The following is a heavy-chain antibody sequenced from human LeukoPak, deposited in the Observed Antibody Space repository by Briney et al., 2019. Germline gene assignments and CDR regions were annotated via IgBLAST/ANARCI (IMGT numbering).Heavy chain of an antibody. CDR3: AGDLVESAARFGG. J-gene: IGHJ5*02. CDR1: GYTFTGYY. V-gene: IGHV1-2*02. D-gene: IGHD2-2*01. Sequence: ASVNVSCKASGYTFTGYYMHWVRQAAGQEVEWMGWINTNSGGTNYAQTLQGRVTMTMETSISIAYMEVRRLSSDDTGVYYCAGDLVESAARFGGWGQGTLVTAAS. CDR2: INTNSGGT.